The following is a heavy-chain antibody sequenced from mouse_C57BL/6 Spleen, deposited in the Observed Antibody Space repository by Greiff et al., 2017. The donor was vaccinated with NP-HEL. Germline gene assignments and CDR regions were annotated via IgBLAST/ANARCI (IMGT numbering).Heavy chain of an antibody. CDR2: ISSGSSTI. V-gene: IGHV5-17*01. J-gene: IGHJ2*01. Sequence: EVKLVESGGGLVKPGGSLKLSCAASGFTFSDYGMHWVRQAPEKGLEWVAYISSGSSTIYYADTVKGRFTISRDNAKNTLSLQLTSLRSEDTAMYYCARNPPQYYGSSSLGFDYWGQGTTLTVSS. CDR3: ARNPPQYYGSSSLGFDY. CDR1: GFTFSDYG. D-gene: IGHD1-1*01.